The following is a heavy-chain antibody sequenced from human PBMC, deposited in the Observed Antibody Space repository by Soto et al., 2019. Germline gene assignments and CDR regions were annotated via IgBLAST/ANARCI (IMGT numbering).Heavy chain of an antibody. CDR3: ARNDYGDYYTFQH. D-gene: IGHD4-17*01. CDR1: GFTFSSYG. J-gene: IGHJ1*01. V-gene: IGHV3-33*01. CDR2: IWYDGSNK. Sequence: GGSLRLSCAASGFTFSSYGMHWVRQAPGKGLEWVAVIWYDGSNKYYADSVKGRFTISRDNSKNTLYLQMNSLRAEDTAVYYCARNDYGDYYTFQHWGQGTLVTVSS.